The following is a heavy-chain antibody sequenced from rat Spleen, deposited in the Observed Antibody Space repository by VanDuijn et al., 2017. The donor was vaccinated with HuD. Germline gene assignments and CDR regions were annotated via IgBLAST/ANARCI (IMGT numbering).Heavy chain of an antibody. CDR2: ISTGGGNT. CDR1: GFTFNNYW. Sequence: EVQLVESGGGLVQPGRSLKLSCAASGFTFNNYWMTWIRQAPGKGLEWVASISTGGGNTYYPDSVKGRFTISRDNAKSTLYLQMNSLRSEDTATYYCTRDDVLPGYNYFDYWGQGVMVTVSS. V-gene: IGHV5-31*01. J-gene: IGHJ2*01. CDR3: TRDDVLPGYNYFDY. D-gene: IGHD1-4*01.